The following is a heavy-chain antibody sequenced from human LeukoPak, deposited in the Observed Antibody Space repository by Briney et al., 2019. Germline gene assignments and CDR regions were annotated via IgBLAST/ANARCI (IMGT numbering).Heavy chain of an antibody. CDR3: TKLNGWNGEGFFDY. V-gene: IGHV3-53*01. D-gene: IGHD1-1*01. CDR2: LYSGGAT. J-gene: IGHJ4*02. CDR1: GFIVSSNY. Sequence: PGGSLTHSCAATGFIVSSNYMSWVRQPAGKGLEWVSVLYSGGATFYACSVKGRFTISRDTSKNTLYLQMNDLRADDTAIYYCTKLNGWNGEGFFDYWGQGTLVTVSS.